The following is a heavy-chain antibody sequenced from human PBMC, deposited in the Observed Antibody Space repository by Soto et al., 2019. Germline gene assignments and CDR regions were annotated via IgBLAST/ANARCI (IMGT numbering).Heavy chain of an antibody. Sequence: EVQLVESGGGLAQPGGSLRLSCAASGFTFRDHYMDWVRQAPGKGLEWFGRLRKRIKSYTTEYAASGKGRFTISRDDSKTSLYLQMDCLKTDDTAVYYCARVMVVAGHYYFDYWGQGTLVTVSS. D-gene: IGHD6-19*01. CDR3: ARVMVVAGHYYFDY. J-gene: IGHJ4*02. CDR2: LRKRIKSYTT. V-gene: IGHV3-72*01. CDR1: GFTFRDHY.